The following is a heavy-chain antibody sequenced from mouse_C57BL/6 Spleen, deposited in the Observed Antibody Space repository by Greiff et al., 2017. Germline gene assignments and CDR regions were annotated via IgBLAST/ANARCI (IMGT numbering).Heavy chain of an antibody. V-gene: IGHV1-82*01. Sequence: VQLQQSGPELVKPGASVKISCKASGYAFSSSWMNWVKQRPGKGLEWIGRIYPGDGDTNYNGKFKGKATRTADKSSSTAYMQLSSLTSEDSAVYFCARSSDPNQGRFAYWGQGTLVTVSA. CDR1: GYAFSSSW. J-gene: IGHJ3*01. CDR2: IYPGDGDT. CDR3: ARSSDPNQGRFAY.